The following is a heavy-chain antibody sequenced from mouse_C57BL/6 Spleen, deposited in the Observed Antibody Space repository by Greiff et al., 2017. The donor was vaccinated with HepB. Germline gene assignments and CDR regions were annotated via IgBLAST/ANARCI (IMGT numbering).Heavy chain of an antibody. CDR1: GYTFTSYW. CDR3: ARGGDIYYGNYDAMDY. J-gene: IGHJ4*01. Sequence: QVQLQQPGAELVKPGASVKLSCKASGYTFTSYWMHWVKQRPGQGLEWIGMIHPNSGSTNYNEKFKSKATLTVDKSSSTVYMQLSSLTSEDSAVYYCARGGDIYYGNYDAMDYWGQGTSVTVSS. V-gene: IGHV1-64*01. CDR2: IHPNSGST. D-gene: IGHD2-1*01.